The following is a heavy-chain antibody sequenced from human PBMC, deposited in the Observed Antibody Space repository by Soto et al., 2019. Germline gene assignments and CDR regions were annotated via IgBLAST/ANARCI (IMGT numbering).Heavy chain of an antibody. Sequence: EVQLLDSGGGWVQPGGSLRLSCVASGFVFSDYAMSWVRQAPGKGLECVSAISAGGSATYYADSVKGRFTVSRFNSMNTLYLQMNTLRAEDTAIYYCASVPIWCGSSSCYTEGFDSWGQGTLVTVSS. J-gene: IGHJ4*02. D-gene: IGHD2-2*01. CDR2: ISAGGSAT. CDR1: GFVFSDYA. V-gene: IGHV3-23*01. CDR3: ASVPIWCGSSSCYTEGFDS.